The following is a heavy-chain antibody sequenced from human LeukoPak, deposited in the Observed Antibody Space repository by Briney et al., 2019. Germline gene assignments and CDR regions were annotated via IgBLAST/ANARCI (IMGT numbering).Heavy chain of an antibody. CDR3: ARLPARLSWFDP. D-gene: IGHD2-2*01. CDR1: GGFFSGYY. V-gene: IGHV4-34*01. J-gene: IGHJ5*02. CDR2: INHSGST. Sequence: PSETLSLTCAVYGGFFSGYYWSWIRQPPGKGLEWIGEINHSGSTNYNPSLKSRVTISVDTSKNQFSLKLRSVTAADTAVYYCARLPARLSWFDPWGQGTLVTVSS.